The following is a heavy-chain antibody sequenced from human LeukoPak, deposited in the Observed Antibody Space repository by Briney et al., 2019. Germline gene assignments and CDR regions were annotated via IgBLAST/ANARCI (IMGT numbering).Heavy chain of an antibody. J-gene: IGHJ5*02. CDR3: ARRRPIAAAARNWFDP. Sequence: SETLSLTCAVYGGSFSGYYWSWIRQPPGKGLEWIGEINHSGSTNYNPSLKSRVTISVDTSKNQFSLKLSSVTAADTAVYYCARRRPIAAAARNWFDPWGQGTLVTVSS. D-gene: IGHD6-13*01. CDR2: INHSGST. CDR1: GGSFSGYY. V-gene: IGHV4-34*01.